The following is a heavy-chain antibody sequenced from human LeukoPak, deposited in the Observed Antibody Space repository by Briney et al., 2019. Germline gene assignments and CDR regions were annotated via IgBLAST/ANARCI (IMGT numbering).Heavy chain of an antibody. Sequence: GGSLRLSCAASGFTFSSYCMHWVRQAPGKWLVWVSRIASDGSSTTYADSVKGRFSISRDNAKNTLYLQMNSLRVEDTAVYYCARGRPHGNDYWGQGTLVTVSS. V-gene: IGHV3-74*01. D-gene: IGHD4-23*01. CDR2: IASDGSST. CDR3: ARGRPHGNDY. J-gene: IGHJ4*02. CDR1: GFTFSSYC.